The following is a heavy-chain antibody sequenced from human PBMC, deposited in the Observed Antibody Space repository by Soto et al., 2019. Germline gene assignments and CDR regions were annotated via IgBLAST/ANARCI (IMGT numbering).Heavy chain of an antibody. CDR3: ARQTYGDYDY. CDR2: ISAYNGNT. Sequence: ASVKVASKASGYTVSRYGMSWVRQAPGQGLEWMGWISAYNGNTNYAQKLQGRVTMTTDTSTSTAYMELRSLRSDDTAVYYCARQTYGDYDYWGQGTLLTVSS. J-gene: IGHJ4*02. CDR1: GYTVSRYG. D-gene: IGHD4-17*01. V-gene: IGHV1-18*01.